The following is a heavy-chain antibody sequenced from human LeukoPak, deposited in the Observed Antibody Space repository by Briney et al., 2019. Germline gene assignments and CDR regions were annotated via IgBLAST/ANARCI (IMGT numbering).Heavy chain of an antibody. D-gene: IGHD6-13*01. CDR3: AKANIRAAAFDY. CDR1: GFTVSSNY. J-gene: IGHJ4*02. V-gene: IGHV3-23*01. CDR2: ISGSGGST. Sequence: GGSLRLSCAASGFTVSSNYMSWVRQAPGKGLEWVSAISGSGGSTYYADSVKGRFTISRDNSKNTLYLQMNSLRAEDTAVYYCAKANIRAAAFDYWGQGTLVTVSS.